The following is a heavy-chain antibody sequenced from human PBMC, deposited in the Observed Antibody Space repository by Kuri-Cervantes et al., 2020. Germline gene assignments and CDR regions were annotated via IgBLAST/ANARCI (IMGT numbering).Heavy chain of an antibody. CDR1: GFTFSSYW. CDR3: ARRYGGTVGFDY. CDR2: IKQDGSEK. J-gene: IGHJ4*02. D-gene: IGHD5-12*01. Sequence: ETLSLTCAASGFTFSSYWMSWVRQAPGKGLEWVANIKQDGSEKYYVDSVKGRFTISRDNAKNSLYLQMNSLRAEDTAVYYCARRYGGTVGFDYWGQGTLVTVSS. V-gene: IGHV3-7*01.